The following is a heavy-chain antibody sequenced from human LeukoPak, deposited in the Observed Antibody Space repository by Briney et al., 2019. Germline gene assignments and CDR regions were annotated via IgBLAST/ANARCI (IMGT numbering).Heavy chain of an antibody. D-gene: IGHD1-26*01. CDR1: GGSISSYY. CDR3: ARVGSYAFDI. V-gene: IGHV4-59*08. Sequence: SETLSLTCTVSGGSISSYYWSWLRQPPGKGLEWIGFIYYSGSTHYKSSLKSRVTISVDTSKNQFSLRLSSVTAADTAVYYCARVGSYAFDIWGQGTMVTVSS. J-gene: IGHJ3*02. CDR2: IYYSGST.